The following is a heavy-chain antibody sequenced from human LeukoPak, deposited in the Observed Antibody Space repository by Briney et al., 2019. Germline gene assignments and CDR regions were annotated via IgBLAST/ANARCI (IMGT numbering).Heavy chain of an antibody. J-gene: IGHJ4*02. CDR3: AKGGKWDVTPFDY. CDR1: GFTFSSYT. CDR2: ISGGGGST. Sequence: GGSLRLSCAASGFTFSSYTMSWVRQAPGKGLEWVSTISGGGGSTYYADSVKGRFTISRDNSKNTLYLQVNSLRAEDTAVYYCAKGGKWDVTPFDYWGQGTLVTVSS. V-gene: IGHV3-23*01. D-gene: IGHD1-26*01.